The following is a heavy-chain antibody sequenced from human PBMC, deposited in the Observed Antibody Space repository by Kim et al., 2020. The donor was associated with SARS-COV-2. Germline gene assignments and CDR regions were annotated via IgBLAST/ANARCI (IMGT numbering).Heavy chain of an antibody. J-gene: IGHJ4*02. Sequence: TGRHTISRDNAKNSLYRKMNSMRAEDTAVYYCARDRSGRELAMDYWGQGTLVTVSS. CDR3: ARDRSGRELAMDY. D-gene: IGHD3-3*02. V-gene: IGHV3-11*06.